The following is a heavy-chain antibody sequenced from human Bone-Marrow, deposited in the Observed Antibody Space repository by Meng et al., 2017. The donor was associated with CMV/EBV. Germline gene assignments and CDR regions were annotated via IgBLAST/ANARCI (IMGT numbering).Heavy chain of an antibody. J-gene: IGHJ3*02. CDR2: INPNSGGT. V-gene: IGHV1-2*02. Sequence: ASVKVSCKASGYTFTGYYMHWVRQAPGQGLEWMGWINPNSGGTNYAQKFQGRVTMTRDTSISTAYMELSRLRSDDTAVYYCARIGTYCSSTSCYTFDIWGQGQMVTV. CDR3: ARIGTYCSSTSCYTFDI. D-gene: IGHD2-2*02. CDR1: GYTFTGYY.